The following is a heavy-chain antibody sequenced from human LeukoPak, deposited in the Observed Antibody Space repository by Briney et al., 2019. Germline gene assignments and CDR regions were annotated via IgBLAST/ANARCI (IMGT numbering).Heavy chain of an antibody. J-gene: IGHJ4*02. D-gene: IGHD3-9*01. CDR1: GGSISSYY. Sequence: SETLSPTCTVSGGSISSYYWSWIRQPPGKGLEWIGYIYYSGSTNYNPSLKSRVTISVDTSKNQFSLKLSSVTAADTAVYYCARAYYDILTGYYAFDYWGQGTLVTVSS. CDR2: IYYSGST. V-gene: IGHV4-59*01. CDR3: ARAYYDILTGYYAFDY.